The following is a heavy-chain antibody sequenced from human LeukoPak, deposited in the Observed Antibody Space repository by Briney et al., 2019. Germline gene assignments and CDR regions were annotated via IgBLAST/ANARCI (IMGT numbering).Heavy chain of an antibody. CDR2: VSYDGNNK. Sequence: GRSLRLSCAASEFIFSSYGIHWVRQAPGKGLEWVAVVSYDGNNKYYADSENGRFTISRDNSKNTLYLQMNSLRAEDTAVYYCARGPNYFDYWGQGALVTVSS. CDR3: ARGPNYFDY. J-gene: IGHJ4*02. V-gene: IGHV3-30*03. CDR1: EFIFSSYG.